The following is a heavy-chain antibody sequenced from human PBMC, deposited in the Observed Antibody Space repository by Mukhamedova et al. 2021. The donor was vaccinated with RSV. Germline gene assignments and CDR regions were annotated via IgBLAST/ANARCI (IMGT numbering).Heavy chain of an antibody. D-gene: IGHD5-18*01. CDR2: IKSSGVT. CDR3: ARDLAGERYSYVTFDL. Sequence: GKGLEWVSIIKSSGVTDYADSGKGRFTISRDNSKNTGYLQRNSLRAEDTAVYYCARDLAGERYSYVTFDLLGQGTLVTVS. J-gene: IGHJ4*02. V-gene: IGHV3-53*05.